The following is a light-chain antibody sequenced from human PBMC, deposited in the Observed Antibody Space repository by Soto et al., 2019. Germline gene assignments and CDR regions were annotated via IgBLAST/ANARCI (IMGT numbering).Light chain of an antibody. V-gene: IGKV1-12*02. J-gene: IGKJ3*01. CDR2: AAS. CDR3: QQANSFPFT. CDR1: QIIGSW. Sequence: DIQMTQSPSSVSASIGDRVTITCRASQIIGSWLAWYQQKPGKAPTLLIYAASSLQSGVPSRFSGSESGTDFTLTITSLQAEDSATYYCQQANSFPFTFGPGTKVDIK.